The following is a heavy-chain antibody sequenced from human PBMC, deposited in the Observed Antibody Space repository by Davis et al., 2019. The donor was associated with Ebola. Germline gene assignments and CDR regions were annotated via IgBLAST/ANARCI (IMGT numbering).Heavy chain of an antibody. D-gene: IGHD5-18*01. CDR1: VYTFTSYD. Sequence: ASVTVSCKASVYTFTSYDINWVRQATGQGLEWMGWMNPNSGNTGYAQKFQGRVTITADKSTSTAYMELSSLRSEDTAVYYCARDPQPKGKYSYGPYYNYYYGMDVWGQGTTVTVSS. V-gene: IGHV1-8*01. CDR3: ARDPQPKGKYSYGPYYNYYYGMDV. J-gene: IGHJ6*02. CDR2: MNPNSGNT.